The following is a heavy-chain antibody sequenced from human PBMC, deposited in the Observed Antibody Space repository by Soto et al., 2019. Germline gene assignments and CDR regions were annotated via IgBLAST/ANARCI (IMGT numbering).Heavy chain of an antibody. Sequence: ASVKVSCKVSGYPLTELTMHWVRQAPGKGLEWMGGFDPEDGKTVYAQKFQGRVTMTEDTSTDTAFVELSSLRSEDTAVYYCAAGRKYSRFFAWLQPFDTWGQGSLVTVSS. CDR2: FDPEDGKT. CDR1: GYPLTELT. D-gene: IGHD3-9*01. J-gene: IGHJ5*02. CDR3: AAGRKYSRFFAWLQPFDT. V-gene: IGHV1-24*01.